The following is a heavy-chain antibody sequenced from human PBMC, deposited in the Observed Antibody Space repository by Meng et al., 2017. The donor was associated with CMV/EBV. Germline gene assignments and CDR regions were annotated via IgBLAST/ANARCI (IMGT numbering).Heavy chain of an antibody. D-gene: IGHD5-24*01. V-gene: IGHV4-39*07. Sequence: GSLRLSCTVSGGSISSSSYYWGWIRQPPGKGLEWIGSIYYSGSTYYNPSLKSRVTISVDTSKNQFSLKLSSVTAADTAVYYCARGQRFRSFDYWGQGTLVTVSS. CDR3: ARGQRFRSFDY. CDR2: IYYSGST. CDR1: GGSISSSSYY. J-gene: IGHJ4*02.